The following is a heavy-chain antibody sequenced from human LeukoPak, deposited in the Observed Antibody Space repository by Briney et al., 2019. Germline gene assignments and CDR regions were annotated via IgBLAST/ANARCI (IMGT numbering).Heavy chain of an antibody. CDR3: GRHGEEGILSYWYFDL. Sequence: PSETLSLTCTVSGGSISSNYWSWIRQPPGKELEWIGCIHYSGSTNYNPSLKSRVTISVDTSKNQFSLKLSSVTAADTAVYYCGRHGEEGILSYWYFDLWGRGTLVTVSS. CDR1: GGSISSNY. D-gene: IGHD7-27*01. J-gene: IGHJ2*01. V-gene: IGHV4-59*08. CDR2: IHYSGST.